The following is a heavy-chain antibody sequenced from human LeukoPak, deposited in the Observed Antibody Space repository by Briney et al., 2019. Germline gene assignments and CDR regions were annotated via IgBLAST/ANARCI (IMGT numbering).Heavy chain of an antibody. J-gene: IGHJ5*02. D-gene: IGHD3-22*01. CDR2: ISSSGSTI. Sequence: GGSLRLSXAASGFTFSDYYMSWIRQAPGKWLEWVSYISSSGSTIYYADSVKGRFTISRDNAKNSLYLQMNSLRAEDTAVDYCARMYYYDLAWFDPWGQGTLVTVSS. V-gene: IGHV3-11*04. CDR3: ARMYYYDLAWFDP. CDR1: GFTFSDYY.